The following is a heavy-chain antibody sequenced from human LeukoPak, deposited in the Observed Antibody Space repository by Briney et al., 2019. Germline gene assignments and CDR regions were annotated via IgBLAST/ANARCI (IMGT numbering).Heavy chain of an antibody. CDR2: IKKDGSEK. V-gene: IGHV3-7*01. J-gene: IGHJ6*03. CDR3: ARVRRRITMIVVVRRDYYYYYMDV. D-gene: IGHD3-22*01. Sequence: GGSLRLSCAASGFTFSSYWMSWDRQAPGKVLEWVANIKKDGSEKYSVDSVKGRFTISRDNAKNSLYLQMNSLRAEDTAVYYCARVRRRITMIVVVRRDYYYYYMDVWGKGTTVTVSS. CDR1: GFTFSSYW.